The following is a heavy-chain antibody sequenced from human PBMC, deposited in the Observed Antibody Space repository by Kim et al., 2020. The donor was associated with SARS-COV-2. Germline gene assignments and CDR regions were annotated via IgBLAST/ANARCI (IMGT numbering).Heavy chain of an antibody. CDR1: GFTLNNYW. Sequence: GGSLRLSCAASGFTLNNYWMSWVRQAPGKGLEWVANIKQDGSEKHYVDSVKGRFTISRDNAKNSLYLQMNRLRAEDTTVYYCARGVRGSGSLWRGFYGMGFGGQGTTVTVSS. CDR3: ARGVRGSGSLWRGFYGMGF. D-gene: IGHD3-10*01. CDR2: IKQDGSEK. J-gene: IGHJ6*02. V-gene: IGHV3-7*01.